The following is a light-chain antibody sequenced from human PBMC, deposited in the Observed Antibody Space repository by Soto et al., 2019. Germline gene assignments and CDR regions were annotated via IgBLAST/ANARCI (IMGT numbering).Light chain of an antibody. CDR2: RDD. CDR1: NIESKN. Sequence: SYELTQPLSVSVALGQTARITCGGNNIESKNVHWYQQKPGQAPVLVIYRDDNRPSGIPQRFSGSNSGNTATLTISRAQAGDEADYYCQVWDSSPLFGGGTKLTVL. J-gene: IGLJ3*02. CDR3: QVWDSSPL. V-gene: IGLV3-9*01.